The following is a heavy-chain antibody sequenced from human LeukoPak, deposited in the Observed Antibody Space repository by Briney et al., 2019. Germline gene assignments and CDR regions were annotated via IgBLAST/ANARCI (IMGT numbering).Heavy chain of an antibody. CDR2: IYSGGSI. D-gene: IGHD2-21*02. J-gene: IGHJ5*02. CDR1: GFSVSDNY. Sequence: GGSLRLSCAASGFSVSDNYMSWVRQAPGKGLECVSVIYSGGSIYYADSVKGRFTISRDNSKNTLYLQMNSLRVEDSAVYYCARHLASLSGGDYGGSWGQGTLVTVSS. V-gene: IGHV3-53*01. CDR3: ARHLASLSGGDYGGS.